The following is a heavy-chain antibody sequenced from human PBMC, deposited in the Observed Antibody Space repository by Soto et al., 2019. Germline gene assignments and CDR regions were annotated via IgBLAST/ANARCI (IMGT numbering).Heavy chain of an antibody. Sequence: PSETLSLTCTVSGGSISSGDYYWSWIRQPPGKGLEWIGYIYYSGSTYYNPSLKSRVTISVDTSKNQFSLKLSSVTAADTAVYYCARVGLYGDYAFDYWGQGTLVTVSS. J-gene: IGHJ4*02. CDR2: IYYSGST. CDR3: ARVGLYGDYAFDY. V-gene: IGHV4-30-4*01. CDR1: GGSISSGDYY. D-gene: IGHD4-17*01.